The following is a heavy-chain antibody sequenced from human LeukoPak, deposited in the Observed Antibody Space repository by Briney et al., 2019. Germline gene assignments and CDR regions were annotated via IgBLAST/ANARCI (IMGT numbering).Heavy chain of an antibody. CDR3: ASRYSSSWTPHY. CDR1: GFTFSSYA. D-gene: IGHD6-13*01. CDR2: ISYDGSNK. J-gene: IGHJ4*02. V-gene: IGHV3-30*04. Sequence: GGSLRLSCAASGFTFSSYAMHWVRQAPGKGLEWVAVISYDGSNKYYADSVKGRFTISRDNSQNTLYLQMNSLRAEDTAVYYCASRYSSSWTPHYWGQGTLVTVSS.